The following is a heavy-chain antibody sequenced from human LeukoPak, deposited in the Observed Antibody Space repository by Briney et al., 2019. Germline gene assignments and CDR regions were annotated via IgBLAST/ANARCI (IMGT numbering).Heavy chain of an antibody. CDR3: ARHRRYCSGTTCYSGHDY. CDR2: IYSGGST. Sequence: GGSLGLSCAASGFTVSSNYMSWVRQAPGKGLEWVSLIYSGGSTYYADSVKGRFTISRDNSKNILYLQMNSLRAEDTAVYYCARHRRYCSGTTCYSGHDYWGQGTLVTVSS. D-gene: IGHD2-15*01. V-gene: IGHV3-53*01. J-gene: IGHJ4*02. CDR1: GFTVSSNY.